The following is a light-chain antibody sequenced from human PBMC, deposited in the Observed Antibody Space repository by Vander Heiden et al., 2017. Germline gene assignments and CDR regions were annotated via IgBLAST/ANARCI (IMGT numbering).Light chain of an antibody. J-gene: IGKJ1*01. CDR1: QSISSY. Sequence: DIQMTHSPSSLSASVGDRVTITCRASQSISSYLNWYQQKPGKAPKLLIYSAFSLQSGVPSRFSGSGSWTDFTLTISSLQPGDFATYYCQQSYSTPQTFGQGTKVEIK. CDR2: SAF. CDR3: QQSYSTPQT. V-gene: IGKV1-39*01.